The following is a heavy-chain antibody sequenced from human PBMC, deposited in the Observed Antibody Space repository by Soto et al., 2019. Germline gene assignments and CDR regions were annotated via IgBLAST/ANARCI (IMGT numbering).Heavy chain of an antibody. CDR3: ARGGSSGYYYEPFDY. CDR2: IYHSGST. V-gene: IGHV4-30-2*01. CDR1: GGSISSGGYS. Sequence: SETLSLTCAVSGGSISSGGYSWSWIRQPPGKGLEWIGYIYHSGSTYYNPSLKSRVTISVDRSKNQFSLKLSSVTAADTAVYYCARGGSSGYYYEPFDYWGQGTLVTVSS. J-gene: IGHJ4*02. D-gene: IGHD3-22*01.